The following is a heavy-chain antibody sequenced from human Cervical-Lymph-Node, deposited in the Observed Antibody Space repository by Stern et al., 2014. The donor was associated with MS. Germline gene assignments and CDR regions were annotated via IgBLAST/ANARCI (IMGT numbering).Heavy chain of an antibody. CDR1: GGTFSIYA. Sequence: QVQLVQSGAAVKKPGSSGKVSCKASGGTFSIYAVSWVRQAPGQGLEWMGGIIPMFGTDNYPQKMQCRVTITAYESTSTAHMELSNLRSEDTAVYFCLRSNYDGGNGFYHYAMDVWGQGTTVIVSS. V-gene: IGHV1-69*01. J-gene: IGHJ6*02. D-gene: IGHD3-10*01. CDR2: IIPMFGTD. CDR3: LRSNYDGGNGFYHYAMDV.